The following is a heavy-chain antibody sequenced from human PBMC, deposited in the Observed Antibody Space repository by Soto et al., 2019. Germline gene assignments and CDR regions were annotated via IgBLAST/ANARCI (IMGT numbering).Heavy chain of an antibody. CDR3: ARQGSRIDYYYGMDV. Sequence: TSETLSLTCTVSGGSISSYYWSWIRQPPGKGLEWIGYIYYSGSTNYNPSLKSRVTISVDTSKNQFSLKLSSVTAADTAVYYCARQGSRIDYYYGMDVWGQGTTVTVSS. D-gene: IGHD3-10*01. J-gene: IGHJ6*02. CDR2: IYYSGST. V-gene: IGHV4-59*08. CDR1: GGSISSYY.